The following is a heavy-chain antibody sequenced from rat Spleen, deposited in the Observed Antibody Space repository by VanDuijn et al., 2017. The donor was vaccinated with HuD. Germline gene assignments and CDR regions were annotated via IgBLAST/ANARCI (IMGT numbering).Heavy chain of an antibody. CDR1: GFTFSHYG. CDR2: ITDSGRT. J-gene: IGHJ2*01. Sequence: EVQLVESGGGLVQPGRSLKLSCAASGFTFSHYGMAWVRQAPTKGLEWVASITDSGRTYYSDFVKGRFTISRDTAQNTLYLQMNSPTSEDTATYYCTRGGYFRHWGQGVMVTVSS. V-gene: IGHV5S13*01. D-gene: IGHD2-5*01. CDR3: TRGGYFRH.